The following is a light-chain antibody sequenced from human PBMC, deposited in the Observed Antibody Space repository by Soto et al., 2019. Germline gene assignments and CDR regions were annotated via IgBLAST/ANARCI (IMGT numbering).Light chain of an antibody. Sequence: ELVFTQSPGPLSLSSGERAALSCRASQRVSRKFLAWYKQKPGQAPRILIYAASNSATGIPDRFSGSSSGTDFTLTISRLQPEDVAVSYCQQSGSSPPTFGQGTKVEIK. CDR3: QQSGSSPPT. J-gene: IGKJ1*01. CDR1: QRVSRKF. CDR2: AAS. V-gene: IGKV3-20*01.